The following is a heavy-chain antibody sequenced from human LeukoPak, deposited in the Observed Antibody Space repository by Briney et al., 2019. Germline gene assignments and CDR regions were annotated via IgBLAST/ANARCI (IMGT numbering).Heavy chain of an antibody. CDR2: IRSKAYGGTT. Sequence: PGGSLRLSCTASGFTFGDYAMSWFRQAPGKGLEWVGFIRSKAYGGTTEYAASVKGRFTISRDDSKSIAYLQMNSLKTEDTAVYYCTRRRYCSSTSCQADYYYYYYMGVWGKGTTVTVSS. CDR3: TRRRYCSSTSCQADYYYYYYMGV. D-gene: IGHD2-2*01. J-gene: IGHJ6*03. V-gene: IGHV3-49*03. CDR1: GFTFGDYA.